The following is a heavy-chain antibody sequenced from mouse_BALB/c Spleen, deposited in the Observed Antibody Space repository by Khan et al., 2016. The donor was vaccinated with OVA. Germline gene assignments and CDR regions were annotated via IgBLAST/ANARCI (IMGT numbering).Heavy chain of an antibody. Sequence: EVQLQESGPGLVKPSQSLSLTCTVTGYSITSEYVWNWIRQFPGNKLEWMGYISYSGNTRYNPSLKSRISITRDTSKNQFFLQLNSVTTEDTATYYCARKDYYDYDPFPYWGQGTLVTVSA. D-gene: IGHD2-4*01. CDR3: ARKDYYDYDPFPY. V-gene: IGHV3-2*02. CDR2: ISYSGNT. CDR1: GYSITSEYV. J-gene: IGHJ3*01.